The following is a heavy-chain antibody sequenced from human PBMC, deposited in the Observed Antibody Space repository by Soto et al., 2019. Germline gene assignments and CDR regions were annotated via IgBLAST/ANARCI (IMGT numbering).Heavy chain of an antibody. J-gene: IGHJ1*01. CDR1: GDTFTRYY. D-gene: IGHD6-13*01. CDR3: ARVLAPYRSTFALQY. V-gene: IGHV1-46*03. Sequence: QVQLVQSGAEVKKPGASVKVSCTASGDTFTRYYMHWVRQAPGQGLEWVGKINPTGRSTSYALKFPGSVTMTCVTSTSTVYLELRSLRSDDAGVYCCARVLAPYRSTFALQYWGPGTRATVSS. CDR2: INPTGRST.